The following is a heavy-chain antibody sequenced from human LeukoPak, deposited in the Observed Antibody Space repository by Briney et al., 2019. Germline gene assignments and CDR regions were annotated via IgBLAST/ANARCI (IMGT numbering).Heavy chain of an antibody. CDR1: GFTFINYW. V-gene: IGHV3-7*01. Sequence: GGSLRLSCAASGFTFINYWMTWVRQAPGKGLEWVANIKQDGSEKYYVDSVKGRFTISRDNAKNSLYLQMNSLRAEDTAVYYCAREWYDYGGNSGDAYGYWGQGTLVTVSS. CDR2: IKQDGSEK. D-gene: IGHD4-23*01. CDR3: AREWYDYGGNSGDAYGY. J-gene: IGHJ4*02.